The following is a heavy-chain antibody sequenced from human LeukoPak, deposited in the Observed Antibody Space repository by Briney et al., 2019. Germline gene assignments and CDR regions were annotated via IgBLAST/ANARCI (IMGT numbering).Heavy chain of an antibody. V-gene: IGHV1-46*01. J-gene: IGHJ4*02. D-gene: IGHD3-10*01. CDR3: ARDHGSGNYCDY. CDR2: INPGGGST. CDR1: GYTFTSYY. Sequence: ASVKVSCKASGYTFTSYYMHWVRQAPGQGLEWMGIINPGGGSTTYAQKFQGRVTMIRDTSTSTVYMEMRSMRSEDTAVYYCARDHGSGNYCDYWGQGTLVAVSS.